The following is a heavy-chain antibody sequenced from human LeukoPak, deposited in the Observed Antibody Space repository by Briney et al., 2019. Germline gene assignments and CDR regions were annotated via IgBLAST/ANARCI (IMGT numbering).Heavy chain of an antibody. V-gene: IGHV4-30-4*08. CDR3: ARELNVDTAFDY. CDR1: GGSISSGDYY. J-gene: IGHJ4*02. CDR2: IYYSGST. D-gene: IGHD5-18*01. Sequence: TLSLTCTVSGGSISSGDYYWSWIRQPPGKGLEWIGYIYYSGSTYYNPSLKSRVTISVDTSKNQFSLKLSSVTAADTAVYYCARELNVDTAFDYWGQGTLVTVSS.